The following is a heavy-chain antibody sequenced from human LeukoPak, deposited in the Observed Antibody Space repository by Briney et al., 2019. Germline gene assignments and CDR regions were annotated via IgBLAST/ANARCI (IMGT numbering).Heavy chain of an antibody. CDR1: GASVSSNSAA. V-gene: IGHV6-1*01. J-gene: IGHJ6*02. D-gene: IGHD6-19*01. CDR2: TYYRSKWYN. CDR3: ARAPSSGWPYYYYYYGMDV. Sequence: SQTLSLTCAISGASVSSNSAAWNWIRQSPSRGLEWLGRTYYRSKWYNDYAVSVKSRITINPDTSKNQFSLQLNSVTPEDTAVYYCARAPSSGWPYYYYYYGMDVWGQGTTVTVSS.